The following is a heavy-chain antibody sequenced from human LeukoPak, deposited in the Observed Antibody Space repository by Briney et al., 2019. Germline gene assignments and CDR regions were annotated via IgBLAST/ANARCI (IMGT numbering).Heavy chain of an antibody. CDR1: GFSFSGYE. Sequence: SGGSLRLSCAVSGFSFSGYEMNWVRQAPGKGLEWISYISSRGSATYYADSVKGRFIISRDDAKNSLYLQMNSLRAEDTAVYYCAREMEFTGYDFGLDYWGQGTQVTVSS. CDR2: ISSRGSAT. D-gene: IGHD3-3*01. J-gene: IGHJ4*02. CDR3: AREMEFTGYDFGLDY. V-gene: IGHV3-48*03.